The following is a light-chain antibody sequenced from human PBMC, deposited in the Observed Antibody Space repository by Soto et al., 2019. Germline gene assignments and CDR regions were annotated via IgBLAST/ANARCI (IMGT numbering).Light chain of an antibody. Sequence: QSVLAQPRSVSGSPGQSVTISCTGTSSDVGDYNYVSWYQEHPGKAPKLIMYDVNKRPSGVPDRFSGSKSGSTASLTISGLQAEDEADYYCFSYGATYPAGTYFVFGIGKNVNV. CDR3: FSYGATYPAGTYFV. V-gene: IGLV2-11*01. CDR1: SSDVGDYNY. J-gene: IGLJ1*01. CDR2: DVN.